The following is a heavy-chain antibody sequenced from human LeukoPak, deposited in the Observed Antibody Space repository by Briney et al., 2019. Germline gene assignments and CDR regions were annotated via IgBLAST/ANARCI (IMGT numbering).Heavy chain of an antibody. V-gene: IGHV3-21*01. J-gene: IGHJ3*02. D-gene: IGHD3-22*01. CDR3: ARVYYYDSSGYLNRGGSAFDI. CDR2: ISSSSSYI. Sequence: GGSLRLSCAASGFTFSSYSMNWVRQAPGKGLEWVSSISSSSSYIYYADSVKGRFTISRDNAKNSLYLQMNSLRAEDTAVYYCARVYYYDSSGYLNRGGSAFDIWGQGTMVTVSS. CDR1: GFTFSSYS.